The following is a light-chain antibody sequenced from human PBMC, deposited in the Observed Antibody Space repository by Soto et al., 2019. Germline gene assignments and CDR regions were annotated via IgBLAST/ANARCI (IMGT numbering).Light chain of an antibody. J-gene: IGKJ5*01. V-gene: IGKV3-20*01. CDR2: GTS. CDR3: QRYGSSPLIT. Sequence: VLTQSPGTLSFSPGERATLSCRASQSVSSSSLAWYQQRPGQAPRLLIYGTSSRATGIPDRFSGSGSGTDFTLTISRLGPEDFAVYFCQRYGSSPLITFGQGTRLEIK. CDR1: QSVSSSS.